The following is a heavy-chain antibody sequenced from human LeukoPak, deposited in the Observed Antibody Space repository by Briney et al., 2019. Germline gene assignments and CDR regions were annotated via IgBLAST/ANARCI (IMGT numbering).Heavy chain of an antibody. V-gene: IGHV4-4*02. CDR2: VSLEGVR. D-gene: IGHD2-8*01. J-gene: IGHJ4*02. CDR1: VGSINSGNW. Sequence: SETLSLTCAVSVGSINSGNWWSWVRQFPGQGLQWIGEVSLEGVRNYNPSLTSRLTMSLDRAKNLLSLNLNSVTAADTAVYYCSRENGAFSPFGYWGQGILVTV. CDR3: SRENGAFSPFGY.